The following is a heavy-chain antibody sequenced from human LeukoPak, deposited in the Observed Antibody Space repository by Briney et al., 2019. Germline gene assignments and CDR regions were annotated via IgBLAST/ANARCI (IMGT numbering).Heavy chain of an antibody. Sequence: SVKVSCKASGGTFSSYAISWVRQAPGQGLEWMGGIIPIFGTANYAQKFQGRVTITTDESTSTAYMELSSLRSEDTAMYYCVVGATSGVDYWGQGTLVTVSS. CDR1: GGTFSSYA. V-gene: IGHV1-69*05. J-gene: IGHJ4*02. CDR3: VVGATSGVDY. CDR2: IIPIFGTA. D-gene: IGHD1-26*01.